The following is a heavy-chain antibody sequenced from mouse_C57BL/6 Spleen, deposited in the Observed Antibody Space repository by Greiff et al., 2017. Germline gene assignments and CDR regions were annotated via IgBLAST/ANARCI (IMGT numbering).Heavy chain of an antibody. CDR2: ISSGGSYT. J-gene: IGHJ2*01. CDR3: ARTLSGTSYYFDY. Sequence: DVKLVESGGDLVKPGGSLKLSCAASGFTFSSYGMSWVRQTPDKRLEWVATISSGGSYTYYPDSVKGRFTISRDNAKNTLYLQMSSLKSEDTAMYYCARTLSGTSYYFDYWGQGTTLTVSS. V-gene: IGHV5-6*02. D-gene: IGHD4-1*01. CDR1: GFTFSSYG.